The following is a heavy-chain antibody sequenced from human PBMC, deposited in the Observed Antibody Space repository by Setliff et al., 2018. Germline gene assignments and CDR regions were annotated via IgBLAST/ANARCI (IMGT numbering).Heavy chain of an antibody. J-gene: IGHJ3*02. V-gene: IGHV4-39*07. CDR3: ARGKIRITMIVVPTGGAFDI. CDR2: IYYSGST. Sequence: PSETLSLTCAVYGASFSSSSYYWGWIRQPPGKGLEWIGSIYYSGSTYYNPSLKSRVTISVDTSKNQFSLKLSSVTAADTAVYYCARGKIRITMIVVPTGGAFDIWGQGTMVTVSS. D-gene: IGHD3-22*01. CDR1: GASFSSSSYY.